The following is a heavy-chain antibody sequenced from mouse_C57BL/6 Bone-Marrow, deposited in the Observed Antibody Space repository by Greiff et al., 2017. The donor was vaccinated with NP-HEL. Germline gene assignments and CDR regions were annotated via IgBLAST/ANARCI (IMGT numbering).Heavy chain of an antibody. CDR1: GYTFTSYW. CDR2: IDPSDSYT. V-gene: IGHV1-50*01. CDR3: ARRDWYSNYYYAMDY. D-gene: IGHD2-5*01. J-gene: IGHJ4*01. Sequence: QVQLQQPGAELVKPGASVKLSCKASGYTFTSYWMQWVKQRPGQGLEWIGEIDPSDSYTSYNQKFKGKATLTVDTSSSTAYMQLSSLTSEDSAVYYCARRDWYSNYYYAMDYWGQGTSVTVSS.